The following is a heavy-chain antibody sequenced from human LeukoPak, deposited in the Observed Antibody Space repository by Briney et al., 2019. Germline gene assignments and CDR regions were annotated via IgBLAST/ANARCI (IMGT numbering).Heavy chain of an antibody. CDR2: ISSSSSYI. CDR1: GFTFGSYS. Sequence: PGGSLRLSCAASGFTFGSYSMNWVRQAPGKGLEWVSSISSSSSYIYYADSVKGRFTISRDNAKNSLYLQMNSLRAEDTAVYYCARGPVDAAMVIGYYFDYWGQGTLVTVSS. CDR3: ARGPVDAAMVIGYYFDY. J-gene: IGHJ4*02. D-gene: IGHD5-18*01. V-gene: IGHV3-21*01.